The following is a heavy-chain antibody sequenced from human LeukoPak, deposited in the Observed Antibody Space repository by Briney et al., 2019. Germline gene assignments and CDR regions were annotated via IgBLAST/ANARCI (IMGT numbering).Heavy chain of an antibody. D-gene: IGHD4-17*01. Sequence: SETLSLTCAVSGGSISSGGYSWSWIRQPPGKGLEWIGEINHSGSTNYNPSLKSRVTISVDTSKNQFSLKLSSVTAADTAVYYCARAWCTVTTSHWFDPWGQGTLVTVSS. CDR2: INHSGST. V-gene: IGHV4-34*01. CDR3: ARAWCTVTTSHWFDP. CDR1: GGSISSGGYS. J-gene: IGHJ5*02.